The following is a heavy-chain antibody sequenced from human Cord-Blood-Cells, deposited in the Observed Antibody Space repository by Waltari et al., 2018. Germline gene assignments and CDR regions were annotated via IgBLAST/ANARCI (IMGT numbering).Heavy chain of an antibody. D-gene: IGHD1-26*01. CDR1: TSYG. J-gene: IGHJ6*02. Sequence: TSYGISWVRQAPGQGLEWMGWISAYNGNTNYAQKLQGRVTMTTDTSTSTAYMELRSLRSDDTAVYYCARDEAGGGSYYYYYYGMDVWGQGTTVTVSS. CDR2: ISAYNGNT. CDR3: ARDEAGGGSYYYYYYGMDV. V-gene: IGHV1-18*01.